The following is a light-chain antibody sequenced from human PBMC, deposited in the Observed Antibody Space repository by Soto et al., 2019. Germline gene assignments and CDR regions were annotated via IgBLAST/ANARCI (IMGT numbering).Light chain of an antibody. V-gene: IGLV1-51*01. CDR2: DND. CDR3: ASWDTSLTVAI. Sequence: QSVLTQPPSVSAAPGQKVTLSCSGSTSNVGTKHVSWYQQFPGTVPKVLIYDNDKRRSGIPDRFSGSRSGTTATLAITGLQSGDEADYYCASWDTSLTVAIFGGGTQLTVL. J-gene: IGLJ2*01. CDR1: TSNVGTKH.